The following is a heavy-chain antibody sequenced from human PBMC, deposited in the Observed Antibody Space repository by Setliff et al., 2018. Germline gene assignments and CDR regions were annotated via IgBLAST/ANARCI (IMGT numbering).Heavy chain of an antibody. J-gene: IGHJ4*02. V-gene: IGHV3-21*01. Sequence: AGGSLRLSCAASGFTFSSYSLNWVRQAPGKGLEWVSSISSSSSYIYYADSVQGRFTISRDNAKNSLYLQMNSLRAEDTAVYYCARAADSYGPPRSYMDVWGQGTLVTVSS. CDR1: GFTFSSYS. D-gene: IGHD5-18*01. CDR2: ISSSSSYI. CDR3: ARAADSYGPPRSYMDV.